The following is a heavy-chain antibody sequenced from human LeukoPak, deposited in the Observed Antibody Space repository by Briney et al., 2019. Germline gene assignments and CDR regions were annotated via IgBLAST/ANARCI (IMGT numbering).Heavy chain of an antibody. Sequence: GGSLRLSCEASGFPFSSYAMNWVRQAPGKGLEWVSTISGSGGSTYYADSVKGRFTISRDKSKNTVYLQMNSLRAEDTAVYYCANRGRYYFDYWGQGTLVTVSS. CDR1: GFPFSSYA. CDR2: ISGSGGST. V-gene: IGHV3-23*01. CDR3: ANRGRYYFDY. D-gene: IGHD3-10*01. J-gene: IGHJ4*02.